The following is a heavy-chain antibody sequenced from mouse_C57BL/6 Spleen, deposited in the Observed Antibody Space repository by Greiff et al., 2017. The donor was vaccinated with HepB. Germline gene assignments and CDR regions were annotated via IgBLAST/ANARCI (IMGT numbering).Heavy chain of an antibody. CDR1: GFTFSDYY. D-gene: IGHD2-10*02. V-gene: IGHV5-16*01. CDR3: ARDRGYGNYGFDY. CDR2: INYDGSST. J-gene: IGHJ2*01. Sequence: EVQLVESEGGLVQPGSSMKLSCTASGFTFSDYYMAWVRQVPEKGLEWVANINYDGSSTYYLDSLKSRFIISRDNAKNILYLQMSSLKSEDTATYYCARDRGYGNYGFDYWGQGTTLTVSS.